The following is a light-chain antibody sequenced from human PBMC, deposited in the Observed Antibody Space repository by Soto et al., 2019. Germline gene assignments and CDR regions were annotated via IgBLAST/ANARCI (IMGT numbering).Light chain of an antibody. CDR1: SSDVGRYIY. V-gene: IGLV2-14*01. CDR3: SSYSSSSTRCV. CDR2: EVS. Sequence: QSVLTQPASVSGSPGQSITISCTGTSSDVGRYIYVAWYQHHPGKAPKLMIHEVSNRPSGVSNRFSGSKSGNTASLTISGLQAEDEADYYCSSYSSSSTRCVFGTGTKVTVL. J-gene: IGLJ1*01.